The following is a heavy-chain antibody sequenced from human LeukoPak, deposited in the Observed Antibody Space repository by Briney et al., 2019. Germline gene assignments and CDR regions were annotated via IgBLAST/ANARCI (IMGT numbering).Heavy chain of an antibody. CDR3: ASSHGGIRSNDY. CDR1: GFTFSDYA. J-gene: IGHJ4*02. CDR2: ISSGGNTI. D-gene: IGHD3-16*01. V-gene: IGHV3-11*01. Sequence: PGGSLRLSCTASGFTFSDYAMSWFRQAPGKGLEWVSSISSGGNTIFYTDSVKGRFTISRDNAKNSLYLQMNSLRADDTAVYYCASSHGGIRSNDYWGQGTLVSVSS.